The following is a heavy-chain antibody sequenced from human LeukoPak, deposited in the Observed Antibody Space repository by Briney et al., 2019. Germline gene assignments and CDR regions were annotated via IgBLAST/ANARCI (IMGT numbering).Heavy chain of an antibody. Sequence: GGSLRLSCAASGFTFSTYWMHWVRQVPGRGLMWVSRINSDGSSTNYADSVKGRFTISRDNAKNTLYLQINSLRAEDTAVYYCTRGDWNYDYWGQGTLVTVSS. J-gene: IGHJ4*02. D-gene: IGHD1-7*01. CDR3: TRGDWNYDY. CDR1: GFTFSTYW. CDR2: INSDGSST. V-gene: IGHV3-74*01.